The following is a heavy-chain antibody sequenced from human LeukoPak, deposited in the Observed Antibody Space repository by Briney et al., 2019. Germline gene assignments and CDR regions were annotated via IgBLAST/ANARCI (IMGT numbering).Heavy chain of an antibody. Sequence: SETLSLTCTVSGGSISSYYWSWIRQPPGKGLEWIGYIYYSGSTNYNPSLKSRVTISVDTSKNQFSLKLSSVTAADTAVYYCARDYNWGFDYWGQGTLVTVSS. CDR1: GGSISSYY. V-gene: IGHV4-59*01. CDR2: IYYSGST. D-gene: IGHD7-27*01. CDR3: ARDYNWGFDY. J-gene: IGHJ4*02.